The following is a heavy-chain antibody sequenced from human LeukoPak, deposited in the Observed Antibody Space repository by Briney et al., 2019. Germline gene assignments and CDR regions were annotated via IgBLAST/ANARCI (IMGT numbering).Heavy chain of an antibody. CDR1: GFTFNTYA. D-gene: IGHD6-13*01. V-gene: IGHV3-30*18. Sequence: GGSLRLSCAASGFTFNTYAMSWVRQAPGKGLEWVAVISYDGSNKYYADSVKGRFTISRDNSKNTLYLQMNSLRAEDTAVYYCAKDWYSSSWAGDYWGQGTLVTVSS. J-gene: IGHJ4*02. CDR3: AKDWYSSSWAGDY. CDR2: ISYDGSNK.